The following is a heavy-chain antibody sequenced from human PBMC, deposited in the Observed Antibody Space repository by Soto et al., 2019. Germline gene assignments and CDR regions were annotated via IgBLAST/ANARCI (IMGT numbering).Heavy chain of an antibody. D-gene: IGHD3-16*01. J-gene: IGHJ6*02. CDR3: ARSEGLEGADYYYGMDV. CDR2: IYYSGST. CDR1: GGSISSYY. Sequence: TSETLSLTCTVSGGSISSYYWSWIRQPPGKGLEWIGYIYYSGSTNYNPSLKSRVTISVDTSKNQFSLKLSSVTAADTAVYYCARSEGLEGADYYYGMDVWGQGTTVTVSS. V-gene: IGHV4-59*08.